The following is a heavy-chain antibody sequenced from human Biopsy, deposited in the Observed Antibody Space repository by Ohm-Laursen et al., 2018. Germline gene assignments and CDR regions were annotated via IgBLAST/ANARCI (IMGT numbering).Heavy chain of an antibody. V-gene: IGHV4-59*01. J-gene: IGHJ4*02. D-gene: IGHD6-25*01. CDR3: AREAAIIDPRTRAFDY. CDR1: GGSISSYQ. Sequence: TLSLTCAVSGGSISSYQWTWIRQPPGKGLEWIGYLYNIGGTNYNPSLKSRVTISVDTSKNQFSLMLRSVTAADTAVYYCAREAAIIDPRTRAFDYWGQGTLVTVSS. CDR2: LYNIGGT.